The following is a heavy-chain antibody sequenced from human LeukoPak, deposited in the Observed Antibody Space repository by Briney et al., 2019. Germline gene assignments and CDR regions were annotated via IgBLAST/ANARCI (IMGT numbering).Heavy chain of an antibody. D-gene: IGHD3-22*01. V-gene: IGHV3-7*03. CDR3: AKDVSDYYDSSGYPSGAFDI. J-gene: IGHJ3*02. CDR1: GFTFSSYW. Sequence: GGSLRLSCAASGFTFSSYWMSWVRQAPGKGLEWVANIKQDGSEKYYVDSVKGRFTISRDNAKNSLYLQMNSLRAEDTALYYCAKDVSDYYDSSGYPSGAFDIWGQGTMVTVSS. CDR2: IKQDGSEK.